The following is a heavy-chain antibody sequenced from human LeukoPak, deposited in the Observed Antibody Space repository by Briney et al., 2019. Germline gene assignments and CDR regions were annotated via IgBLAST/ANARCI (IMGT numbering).Heavy chain of an antibody. V-gene: IGHV4-59*01. CDR3: ARAPLSSGWYFPLVDY. CDR1: GGSISSYY. Sequence: LETLSLTCTVSGGSISSYYWSWIRQTPGKGLEWIGYIYHSGSTNYNPSLKSRVTISVDTSKNQFSLKLSSVTAADTAVYYCARAPLSSGWYFPLVDYWGQGTLVTVSS. J-gene: IGHJ4*02. CDR2: IYHSGST. D-gene: IGHD6-19*01.